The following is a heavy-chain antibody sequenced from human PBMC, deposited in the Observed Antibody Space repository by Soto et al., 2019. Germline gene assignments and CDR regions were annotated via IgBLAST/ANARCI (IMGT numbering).Heavy chain of an antibody. CDR2: ISGSGGTT. D-gene: IGHD2-21*02. J-gene: IGHJ4*02. CDR3: ARNCGGDCYTNFDY. CDR1: GFTFSSYA. Sequence: EVQLLESGGGLVQPGGSLRLSCAASGFTFSSYAMSWVRQAPGRGLEWVSAISGSGGTTYYGDSVRGRFTVSRDNSRDTLYLQMNSLRADATALYYCARNCGGDCYTNFDYWGQGSLVTVSS. V-gene: IGHV3-23*01.